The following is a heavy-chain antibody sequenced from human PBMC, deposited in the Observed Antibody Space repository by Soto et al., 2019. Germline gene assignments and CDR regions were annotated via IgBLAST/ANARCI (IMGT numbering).Heavy chain of an antibody. J-gene: IGHJ4*02. CDR3: ARVDRGLGYYFDY. CDR1: GGSISSGGYS. D-gene: IGHD6-19*01. CDR2: IYHSGST. Sequence: QLQLQESGSGLVKPSQTLSLTCAVSGGSISSGGYSWSWIRQPPGKGLEWIGYIYHSGSTNYNPSLKSRVXXSXDXXKNQFSLKLSSVTAADTAVYYCARVDRGLGYYFDYWGQGTLVTVSS. V-gene: IGHV4-30-2*01.